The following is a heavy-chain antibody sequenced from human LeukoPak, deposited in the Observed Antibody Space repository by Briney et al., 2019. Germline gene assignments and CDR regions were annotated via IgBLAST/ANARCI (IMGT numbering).Heavy chain of an antibody. CDR1: GFTFSNHN. Sequence: GGSLRLSCAASGFTFSNHNMDWVRQAPGKGLEWISYISGRGEAIFYADSVRGRFTISRDISKNTLYLQMNSLRVEDTAVYYCAKSKEDCCGSFDPWGQGTLVTVSS. CDR2: ISGRGEAI. J-gene: IGHJ5*02. V-gene: IGHV3-23*01. D-gene: IGHD2-15*01. CDR3: AKSKEDCCGSFDP.